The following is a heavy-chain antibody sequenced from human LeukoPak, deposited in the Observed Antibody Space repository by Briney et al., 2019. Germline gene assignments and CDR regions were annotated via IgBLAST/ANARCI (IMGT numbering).Heavy chain of an antibody. CDR2: INHSGST. J-gene: IGHJ4*02. CDR1: GGSFSGYY. V-gene: IGHV4-34*01. Sequence: SETLSLTCAVYGGSFSGYYWSWIRQPPGKGLEWIGEINHSGSTNYNPSLKSRVTISVDTSKNQFSLKLSSVTAADTAVYYCARGPGIAAAPFDYWGQGTLVTLSS. CDR3: ARGPGIAAAPFDY. D-gene: IGHD6-13*01.